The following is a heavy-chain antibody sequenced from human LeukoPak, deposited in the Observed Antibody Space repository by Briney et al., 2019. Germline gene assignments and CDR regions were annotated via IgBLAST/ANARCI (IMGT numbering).Heavy chain of an antibody. J-gene: IGHJ4*02. Sequence: SETLSLTCTVSGGSISSSSYYWSWIRQPPGKGLEWIGEINHSGSTNYSPSLKSRVTISVDTSKNQFSLKLSSVTAADTAVYYCARAGTTKLFDYWGQGTLVTVSS. V-gene: IGHV4-39*07. D-gene: IGHD1-7*01. CDR1: GGSISSSSYY. CDR2: INHSGST. CDR3: ARAGTTKLFDY.